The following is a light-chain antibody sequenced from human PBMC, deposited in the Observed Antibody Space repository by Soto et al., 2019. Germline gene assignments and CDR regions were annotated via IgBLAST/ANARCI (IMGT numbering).Light chain of an antibody. J-gene: IGKJ5*01. CDR3: QPYHNWPPTP. V-gene: IGKV3-20*01. Sequence: IVWRQSPGTLSLSPGERATLSCRASQTGSNSYLAWYQQKSGQAPSLLIYGASNRATGIPDTFSGSGSGTDFTLTISGLQSEHSALSYCQPYHNWPPTPSGRGTRLEIK. CDR1: QTGSNSY. CDR2: GAS.